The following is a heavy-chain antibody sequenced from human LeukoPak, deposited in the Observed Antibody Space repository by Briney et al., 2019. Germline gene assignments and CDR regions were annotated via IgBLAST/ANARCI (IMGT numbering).Heavy chain of an antibody. J-gene: IGHJ4*02. CDR2: IKQDGSEK. CDR1: GFTFSASW. Sequence: GGSLRLSCTASGFTFSASWMNWVRQAPGKGLEWVANIKQDGSEKYYVDSVKGRFTISRDNAKNSLYLQMSSLRAEDTAVYYCARARWELFAWGQGTLVTVSS. D-gene: IGHD1-26*01. V-gene: IGHV3-7*01. CDR3: ARARWELFA.